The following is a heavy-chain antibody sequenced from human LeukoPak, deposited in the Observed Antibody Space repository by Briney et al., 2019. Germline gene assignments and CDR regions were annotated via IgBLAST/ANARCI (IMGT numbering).Heavy chain of an antibody. Sequence: PGGSLRLSCAASGFTFSGYAMSWVRQAPGKGLEWVSAISGSGGSTYYADSVKGRFTISRDNSKNTLYLQMNSLRAEDTAVYYCAKENVLWFGELLYTDAFDIWGQGTMVTVSS. CDR2: ISGSGGST. D-gene: IGHD3-10*01. CDR3: AKENVLWFGELLYTDAFDI. V-gene: IGHV3-23*01. J-gene: IGHJ3*02. CDR1: GFTFSGYA.